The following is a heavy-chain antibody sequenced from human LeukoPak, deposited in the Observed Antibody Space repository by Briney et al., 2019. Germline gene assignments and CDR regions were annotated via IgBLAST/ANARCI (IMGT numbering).Heavy chain of an antibody. Sequence: ASVKVSCKAFGYTFTSNYMHWVRQAPGQGPEWMGVISPSGGSTTYAQKFQGRVTLTRDMSTSTDYLELSSLRSEDTAVYYCAREELRFGELLPFDYWGQGTLVTVSS. CDR3: AREELRFGELLPFDY. V-gene: IGHV1-46*01. CDR1: GYTFTSNY. D-gene: IGHD3-10*01. J-gene: IGHJ4*02. CDR2: ISPSGGST.